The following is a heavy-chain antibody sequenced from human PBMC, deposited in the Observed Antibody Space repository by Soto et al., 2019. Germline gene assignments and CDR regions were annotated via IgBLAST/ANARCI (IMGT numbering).Heavy chain of an antibody. D-gene: IGHD3-22*01. Sequence: PSETLSLTCAVYGGSFSGYYWSWIRQPPGKGLEWIGEINHSVSTNYNPSLKSRVTISVDTSKNQFSLKLSSVTAADTAVYYCARQYDSSGYCDYWGQGTLVTVSS. CDR3: ARQYDSSGYCDY. J-gene: IGHJ4*02. V-gene: IGHV4-34*01. CDR1: GGSFSGYY. CDR2: INHSVST.